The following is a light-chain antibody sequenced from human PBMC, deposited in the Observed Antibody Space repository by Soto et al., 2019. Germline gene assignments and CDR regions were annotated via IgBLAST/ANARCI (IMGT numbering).Light chain of an antibody. CDR2: EVS. J-gene: IGLJ3*02. V-gene: IGLV2-14*01. CDR1: SSDVGGHNY. Sequence: QSVLTQPASVSGSPGQSITISCTGTSSDVGGHNYVSWYQQHPGKAPKFMIFEVSNRPSGASNRFSGSKSGNTASLTISGLQAEDEADYYCSSYTSTNTWVFGGGTKLTVL. CDR3: SSYTSTNTWV.